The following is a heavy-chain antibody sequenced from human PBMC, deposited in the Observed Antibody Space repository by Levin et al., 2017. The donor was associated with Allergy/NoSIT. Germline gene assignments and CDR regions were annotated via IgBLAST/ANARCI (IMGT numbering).Heavy chain of an antibody. CDR1: GGSISAYY. D-gene: IGHD3-22*01. Sequence: SETLSLTCTVSGGSISAYYWSWIRQPPGKGLEWIGYIYYSGSTNYNPSLKSRVTISVDTSKNQFSLKLSSVTAADTAVYYCARTDGNYYRTYDPWGQGTLVTVSS. CDR3: ARTDGNYYRTYDP. J-gene: IGHJ5*02. CDR2: IYYSGST. V-gene: IGHV4-59*01.